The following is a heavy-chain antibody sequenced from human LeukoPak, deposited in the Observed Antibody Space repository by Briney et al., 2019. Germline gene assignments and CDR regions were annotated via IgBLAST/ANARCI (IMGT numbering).Heavy chain of an antibody. CDR2: IYPGDSDT. D-gene: IGHD3-3*01. Sequence: GESLKISCKGSGYSVTNYWIGWVRQMPGKGLEWMGIIYPGDSDTRYSPSFQGQVTISADKSISTAYLQWSSLKASDTAMYYCARVLNRVDYYDFWSGYHGLDYWGQGTLVTVSS. CDR1: GYSVTNYW. V-gene: IGHV5-51*01. J-gene: IGHJ4*02. CDR3: ARVLNRVDYYDFWSGYHGLDY.